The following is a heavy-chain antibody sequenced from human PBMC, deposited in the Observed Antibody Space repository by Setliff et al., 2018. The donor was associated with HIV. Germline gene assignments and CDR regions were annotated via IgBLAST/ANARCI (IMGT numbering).Heavy chain of an antibody. CDR3: ARGPQYNFWGGYLGL. CDR2: IDSDGSDT. CDR1: GLTFSNYW. Sequence: LRLSCVASGLTFSNYWMHWVRQAPGKGLVWVSRIDSDGSDTDYADSVRGRFTISRDNAKDTLYLQMTSLRAEDTAVYYCARGPQYNFWGGYLGLWGRGTLVTVSS. D-gene: IGHD3-3*01. V-gene: IGHV3-74*01. J-gene: IGHJ4*02.